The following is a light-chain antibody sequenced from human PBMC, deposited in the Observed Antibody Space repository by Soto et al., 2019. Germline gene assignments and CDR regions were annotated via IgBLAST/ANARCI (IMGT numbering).Light chain of an antibody. J-gene: IGLJ2*01. CDR1: SSDVGDYNY. V-gene: IGLV2-14*01. CDR2: DVS. CDR3: SSYTSSSTLVV. Sequence: QSVLTQPASVSGSPGQSITISCTGTSSDVGDYNYVSWYQQHPCKAPKLMIYDVSNRPSGVSNRFSGSKSGNTASLTISGLQAEDEADYYCSSYTSSSTLVVFGGGTQLTVL.